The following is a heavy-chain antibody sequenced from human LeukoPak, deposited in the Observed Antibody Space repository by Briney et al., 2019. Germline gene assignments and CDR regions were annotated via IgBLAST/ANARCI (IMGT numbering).Heavy chain of an antibody. CDR1: GFTFSSYA. CDR2: ISYDGSNK. J-gene: IGHJ4*02. CDR3: AREDNFVATIKGYFDY. Sequence: PGGSLRLSCAASGFTFSSYAMHWVRQAPGKGLEWVAVISYDGSNKYYADSVKGRFTISRDNSKNTLYPQMNSLRAEDTAVYYCAREDNFVATIKGYFDYWGQGTLVTVSS. V-gene: IGHV3-30*04. D-gene: IGHD5-12*01.